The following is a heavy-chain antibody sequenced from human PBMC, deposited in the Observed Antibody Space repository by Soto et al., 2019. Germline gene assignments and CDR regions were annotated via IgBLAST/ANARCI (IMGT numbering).Heavy chain of an antibody. CDR2: ISAYNGNT. Sequence: ASVKVSCKASGYTFTSYGISWVRQAPGQGLEWMGWISAYNGNTNYAQKLQGRVTMTTDTSTSTAYMELRSLRSDDTAVYYCASSDCSGGSCYSPNLYYYYGMDVWGQGTTVTVSS. CDR3: ASSDCSGGSCYSPNLYYYYGMDV. D-gene: IGHD2-15*01. V-gene: IGHV1-18*01. J-gene: IGHJ6*02. CDR1: GYTFTSYG.